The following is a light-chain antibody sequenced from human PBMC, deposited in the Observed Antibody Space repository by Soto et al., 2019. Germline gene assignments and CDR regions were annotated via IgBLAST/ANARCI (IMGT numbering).Light chain of an antibody. V-gene: IGKV3-11*01. Sequence: EIVFTHSRATLSLSPGERATRSCRGSQSISTYLAWYQQRPGQAPRLLIFDTSVRATGIPARFSGSGSGTDFTLTISSLEPEDFAVYYCQQYNDWPLTFGQGTKVDIK. CDR3: QQYNDWPLT. J-gene: IGKJ1*01. CDR2: DTS. CDR1: QSISTY.